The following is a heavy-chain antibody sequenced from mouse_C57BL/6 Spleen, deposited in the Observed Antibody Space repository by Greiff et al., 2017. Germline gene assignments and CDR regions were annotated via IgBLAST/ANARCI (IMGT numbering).Heavy chain of an antibody. D-gene: IGHD2-4*01. CDR2: IYPGDGDT. V-gene: IGHV1-82*01. CDR3: ARGGIYYDYEGDAMDY. J-gene: IGHJ4*01. Sequence: QVQLKQSGPELVKPGASVKISCKASGYAFSSSWMNWVKQRPGKGLEWIGRIYPGDGDTNYNGKFKGKATLTADKSSSTAYMQLSSLTSEDSAVYCCARGGIYYDYEGDAMDYWGQGTSVTVSS. CDR1: GYAFSSSW.